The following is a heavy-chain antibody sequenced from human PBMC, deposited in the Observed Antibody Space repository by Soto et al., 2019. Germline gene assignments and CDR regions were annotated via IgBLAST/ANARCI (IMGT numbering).Heavy chain of an antibody. CDR3: EVPFDVEFLLDV. Sequence: GGSLGLSCAASGFTFSSYSMNWVRQAPGKGLEWVSYISSSSSTIYYADSVKGRFTISRDNAENSLYLQMNSLRAEDTAVYYCEVPFDVEFLLDVSGKGTTVIVSS. CDR1: GFTFSSYS. V-gene: IGHV3-48*01. D-gene: IGHD2-2*01. J-gene: IGHJ6*03. CDR2: ISSSSSTI.